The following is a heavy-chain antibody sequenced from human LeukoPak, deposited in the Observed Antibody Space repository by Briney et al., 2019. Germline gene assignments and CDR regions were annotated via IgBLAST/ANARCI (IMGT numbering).Heavy chain of an antibody. J-gene: IGHJ4*02. Sequence: ASVKVSSKASGYTFTSYGISWVRQAPGQGLEWMGWISAYNGNTNYAQKLQGRVTMTTDTSPSTAYMELRGLRSDDKAVYYCARRGELLSAYDYWGQGTLVTVSS. CDR1: GYTFTSYG. V-gene: IGHV1-18*01. CDR3: ARRGELLSAYDY. D-gene: IGHD1-26*01. CDR2: ISAYNGNT.